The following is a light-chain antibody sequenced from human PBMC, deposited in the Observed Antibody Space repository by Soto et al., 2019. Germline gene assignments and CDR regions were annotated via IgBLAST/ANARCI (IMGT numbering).Light chain of an antibody. V-gene: IGLV1-44*01. CDR3: AAWDDSRKGLV. J-gene: IGLJ3*02. Sequence: QPVLTQPPSASGTPGQRVTISCSGSNSNIGSNTVNWYQHLPGTAPKLLVYSNNELPSGVSDRFSGSKSGTSASLAISGLQSEDEADYYCAAWDDSRKGLVFGGGTKVTVL. CDR1: NSNIGSNT. CDR2: SNN.